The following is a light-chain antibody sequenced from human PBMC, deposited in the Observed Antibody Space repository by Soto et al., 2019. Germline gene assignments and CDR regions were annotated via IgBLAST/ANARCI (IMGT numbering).Light chain of an antibody. CDR2: EAS. V-gene: IGKV1D-12*01. CDR3: QQANSFPIT. J-gene: IGKJ5*01. CDR1: QGITNW. Sequence: DIQMTQSPSSVSASVGDRVTITCRASQGITNWLAWYQQKPGKAPKLLIYEASSLQSGVPSRISGSGSGTDFTLTISSLQPEDFATYYCQQANSFPITFGQGTRLENK.